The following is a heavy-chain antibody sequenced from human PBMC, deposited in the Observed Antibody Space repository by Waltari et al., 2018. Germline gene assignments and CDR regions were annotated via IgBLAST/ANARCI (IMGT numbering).Heavy chain of an antibody. J-gene: IGHJ5*01. CDR1: GFTVSSPY. CDR3: ARDSNSGTYKTFDS. D-gene: IGHD1-26*01. V-gene: IGHV3-66*02. Sequence: EVQLVESGGGLVQPGGSLRLSCAVSGFTVSSPYMSWVRQAPGRGLEWVSVIYAGGDTHYAGSVQGRLTISRDNSKNTLYLQITNLRPDDTAVYYCARDSNSGTYKTFDSWGQGTLVTVSS. CDR2: IYAGGDT.